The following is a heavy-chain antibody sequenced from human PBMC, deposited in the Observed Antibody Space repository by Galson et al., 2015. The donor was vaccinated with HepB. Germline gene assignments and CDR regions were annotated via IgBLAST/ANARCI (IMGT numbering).Heavy chain of an antibody. J-gene: IGHJ4*02. V-gene: IGHV3-21*01. CDR2: ISSSSTYI. D-gene: IGHD2-21*01. CDR3: AREIRDYGGPNALDY. CDR1: GFSISRYN. Sequence: SLRLSCAASGFSISRYNMNWVRQAPGKGLEWVSCISSSSTYIYHADSVRGRFTISRDSAKESVYLQMNSLRAEDTAVYYCAREIRDYGGPNALDYWGQGTRVTVSS.